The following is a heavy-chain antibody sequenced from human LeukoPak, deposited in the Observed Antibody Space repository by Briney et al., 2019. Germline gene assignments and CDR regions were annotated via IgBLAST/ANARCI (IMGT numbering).Heavy chain of an antibody. CDR2: MNPNSGNT. V-gene: IGHV1-8*03. Sequence: ASVKVSCKASGYTFTGYDINWVRQATGQGLEWMGWMNPNSGNTGYAQKFQGRVTITRNTSISTAYMELSSLRSEDTAVYYCARGRGSSGWFHYYYYYYMDVWGKGTTVTVSS. CDR3: ARGRGSSGWFHYYYYYYMDV. D-gene: IGHD6-19*01. J-gene: IGHJ6*03. CDR1: GYTFTGYD.